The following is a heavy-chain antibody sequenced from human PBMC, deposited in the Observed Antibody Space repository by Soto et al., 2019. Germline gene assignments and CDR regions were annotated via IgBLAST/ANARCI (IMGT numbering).Heavy chain of an antibody. V-gene: IGHV4-30-4*01. J-gene: IGHJ5*02. CDR3: VRDEWKYYYDSGNCFDP. CDR2: IYYSGST. Sequence: SETLSLTCTVSGGSISSGDYYWSWIRQPPGKGLEWIGYIYYSGSTYYNPSLKSRVTISVDTSKNQFSLKLSSVTAADTAVYYCVRDEWKYYYDSGNCFDPWGQGTLVTVSS. CDR1: GGSISSGDYY. D-gene: IGHD3-22*01.